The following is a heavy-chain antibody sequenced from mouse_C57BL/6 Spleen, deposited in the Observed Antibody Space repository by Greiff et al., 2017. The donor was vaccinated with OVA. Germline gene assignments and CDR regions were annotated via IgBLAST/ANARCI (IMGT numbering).Heavy chain of an antibody. V-gene: IGHV1-69*01. CDR3: ARGDYGGFAY. J-gene: IGHJ3*01. CDR1: GYTFTSYW. D-gene: IGHD1-1*01. CDR2: IDPSDSYT. Sequence: QVHVKQPGAELVMPGASVKLSCKASGYTFTSYWMHWVKQRPGQGLEWIGEIDPSDSYTNYNQKFKGKSTLTVDKSSSTAYMQLSSLTSEDSAVYYCARGDYGGFAYWGQGTLVTVSA.